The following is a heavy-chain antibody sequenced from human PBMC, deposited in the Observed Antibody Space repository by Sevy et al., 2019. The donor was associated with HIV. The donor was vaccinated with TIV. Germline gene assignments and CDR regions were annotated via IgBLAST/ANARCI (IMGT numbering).Heavy chain of an antibody. CDR1: GFTFISYT. D-gene: IGHD5-12*01. J-gene: IGHJ4*02. CDR2: ISSSGGST. V-gene: IGHV3-23*01. Sequence: GGSLRLSCVASGFTFISYTMSWVRQAPGKGLEWVSAISSSGGSTYYGDSVKGRFTISRDKSKNTVYLEINNLRAEDTALYYCAKEEFSGYNFGYWGQGTLVTVSS. CDR3: AKEEFSGYNFGY.